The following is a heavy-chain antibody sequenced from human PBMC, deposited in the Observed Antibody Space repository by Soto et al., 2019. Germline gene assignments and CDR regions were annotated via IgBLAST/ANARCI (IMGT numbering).Heavy chain of an antibody. CDR2: VNKDGSDR. CDR1: GFTFTGAW. V-gene: IGHV3-7*04. D-gene: IGHD3-16*01. CDR3: ARGGGNFDH. J-gene: IGHJ4*02. Sequence: EVQLVESGGGLVQPGGSLRLTCAASGFTFTGAWMSWVRQAPGKGLEWVANVNKDGSDRYYVDSVKGRFIISRDNAKNSLYLQMNSLRADDTAVYYCARGGGNFDHWGQGTLVTVSS.